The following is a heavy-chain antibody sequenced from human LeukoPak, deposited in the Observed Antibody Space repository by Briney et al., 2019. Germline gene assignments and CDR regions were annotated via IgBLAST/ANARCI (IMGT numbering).Heavy chain of an antibody. J-gene: IGHJ4*02. CDR2: IYYSGST. Sequence: PSETLSLTCAVSGGSISSSNWWSWVRQPPGKGLEWIGYIYYSGSTNYNPSLKSRVTISVDTSRDQFSLKLSSVTAADTAVYYCAREVFVGATGYYFDSWGQGTLVTVSS. D-gene: IGHD1-26*01. V-gene: IGHV4-4*02. CDR3: AREVFVGATGYYFDS. CDR1: GGSISSSNW.